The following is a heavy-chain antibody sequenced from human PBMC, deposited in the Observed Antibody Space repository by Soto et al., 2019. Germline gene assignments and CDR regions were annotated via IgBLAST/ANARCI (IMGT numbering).Heavy chain of an antibody. D-gene: IGHD3-9*01. Sequence: EVQLLESGGGLVQPGGSLRLSCAASGFTFSSYAMSWVRQAPGKGLEWVSASSGSGGSTYYADSVKGRFTISRDNSKNTRYLQMNSLRDEDTAVYYCARSAGGYYDILTGYSTPLYYFDYWGQGTLVTVSS. J-gene: IGHJ4*02. CDR1: GFTFSSYA. V-gene: IGHV3-23*01. CDR2: SSGSGGST. CDR3: ARSAGGYYDILTGYSTPLYYFDY.